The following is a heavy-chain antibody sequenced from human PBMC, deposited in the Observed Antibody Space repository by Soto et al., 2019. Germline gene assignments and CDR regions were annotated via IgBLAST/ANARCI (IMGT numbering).Heavy chain of an antibody. J-gene: IGHJ6*02. Sequence: SVRVSCRASGGTFSSYAISWVRQAPEQGLEWMGGIIPIFGTANYAQKFQGRVTITADESTSPAYMELSSLRSEDTAVYYCASVVTFGGDFYGMDVWGQGTTVTVSS. CDR3: ASVVTFGGDFYGMDV. CDR1: GGTFSSYA. CDR2: IIPIFGTA. V-gene: IGHV1-69*13. D-gene: IGHD3-16*01.